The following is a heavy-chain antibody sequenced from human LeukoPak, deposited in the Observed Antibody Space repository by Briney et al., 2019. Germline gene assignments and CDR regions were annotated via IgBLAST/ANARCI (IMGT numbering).Heavy chain of an antibody. J-gene: IGHJ4*02. V-gene: IGHV4-39*01. CDR2: FYYSGST. CDR1: GGSLSTSSYY. D-gene: IGHD5-24*01. Sequence: SETLSLTCTVSGGSLSTSSYYWGWIRQPPGKGLEWIGSFYYSGSTYFNPSLKNRLTISVDTSKNQFSLRLYSVTAADTAVYYCARLIGMATSYFDYWGQGTLVTVSS. CDR3: ARLIGMATSYFDY.